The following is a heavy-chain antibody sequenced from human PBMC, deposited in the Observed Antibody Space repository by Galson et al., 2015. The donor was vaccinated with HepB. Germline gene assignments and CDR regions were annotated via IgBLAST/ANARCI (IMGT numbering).Heavy chain of an antibody. CDR2: ISYDGSNK. V-gene: IGHV3-30*04. D-gene: IGHD6-19*01. Sequence: SLRLSCAASGFTFSSYAMHWVRQAPGKGLEWVAVISYDGSNKYYADSVKGRFTISRDNSKNTLYLQMNSLRAEDTAVYYCAREKGVVGQWLVPLGYWGQGTLVTVSS. CDR3: AREKGVVGQWLVPLGY. CDR1: GFTFSSYA. J-gene: IGHJ4*02.